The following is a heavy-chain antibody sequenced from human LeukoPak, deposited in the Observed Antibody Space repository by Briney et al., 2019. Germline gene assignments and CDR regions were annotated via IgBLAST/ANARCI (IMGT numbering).Heavy chain of an antibody. Sequence: SETLSLTCAVSGGSISSSNWWSWVRQPPGKGLEWIGEIYHSGSTNYNPSLKSRVTMSVDTSKNQFSLKLSSVTAADTAVYYCAREVGGTSHFDYWGQGTLVTVSS. CDR3: AREVGGTSHFDY. CDR2: IYHSGST. CDR1: GGSISSSNW. D-gene: IGHD3-16*01. V-gene: IGHV4-4*02. J-gene: IGHJ4*02.